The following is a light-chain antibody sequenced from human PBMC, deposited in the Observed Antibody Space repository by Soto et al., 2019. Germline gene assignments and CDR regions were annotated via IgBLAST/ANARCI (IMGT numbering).Light chain of an antibody. J-gene: IGKJ5*01. CDR1: QSVSSN. CDR2: GAS. Sequence: EIVMTQSPATLPVSPGERATLSCRASQSVSSNLAWYQQKPGQAPRFLIYGASTRATGIPARFSGSGSGTEFTLTISSLQSEDFAVYYCQQYKNWPPITFGQGTRLEIK. CDR3: QQYKNWPPIT. V-gene: IGKV3-15*01.